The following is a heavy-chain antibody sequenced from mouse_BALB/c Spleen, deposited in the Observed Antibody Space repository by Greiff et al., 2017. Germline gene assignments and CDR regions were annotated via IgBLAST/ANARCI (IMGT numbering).Heavy chain of an antibody. CDR1: GFTFSSYG. CDR2: ISSGGSYT. CDR3: ARHLGDYDEDYFDY. J-gene: IGHJ2*01. D-gene: IGHD2-4*01. V-gene: IGHV5-6*02. Sequence: DVMLVESGGDLVKPGGSLKLSCAASGFTFSSYGMSWVRQTPDKRLEWVATISSGGSYTYYPDSVKGRFTISRDNAKNTLYLQMSSLKSEDTAMYYCARHLGDYDEDYFDYWGQGTTLTVSS.